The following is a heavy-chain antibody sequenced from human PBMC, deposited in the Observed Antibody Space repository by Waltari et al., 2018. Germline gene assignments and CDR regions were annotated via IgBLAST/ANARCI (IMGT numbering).Heavy chain of an antibody. CDR1: DGSIRSYY. CDR3: ARTSGWYGGYYFDY. Sequence: QVQLQESGPGLVKPSETLSLTCTVSDGSIRSYYCSWIRQPAGKGLEWIGRIYTSGSTNYNPSLKRRVTMSVDTSKNHFSLKLNSVTAADTAVYYCARTSGWYGGYYFDYWGQGTLVTVSS. CDR2: IYTSGST. D-gene: IGHD6-19*01. J-gene: IGHJ4*02. V-gene: IGHV4-4*07.